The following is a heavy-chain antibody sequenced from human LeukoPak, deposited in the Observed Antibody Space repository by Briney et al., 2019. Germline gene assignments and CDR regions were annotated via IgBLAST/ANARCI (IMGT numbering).Heavy chain of an antibody. J-gene: IGHJ4*02. V-gene: IGHV1-2*02. CDR2: INPNSGGT. CDR1: GYTXTGYY. D-gene: IGHD1-1*01. Sequence: ASVKVSCKASGYTXTGYYIHWVRQAPGQGLEWMGLINPNSGGTIYAQKFQGRVTMTRDTSISTAYMELSRLRSNDTAVYYCARDPQSAQVERQVFDYWGQGTPVTVSS. CDR3: ARDPQSAQVERQVFDY.